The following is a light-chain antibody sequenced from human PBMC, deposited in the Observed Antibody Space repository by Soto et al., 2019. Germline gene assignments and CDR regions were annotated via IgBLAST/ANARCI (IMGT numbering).Light chain of an antibody. CDR2: RAS. CDR3: QQYYTAID. V-gene: IGKV4-1*01. CDR1: QSVLHSSNNENS. Sequence: DVVMTQSPDSLAVSLGDRCTINCNSSQSVLHSSNNENSLAWYQQKAGQRPKLLIYRASTRESGVPDRISGSGSGTDFTLTISSLQAEDVAVYYCQQYYTAIDFGHGTRLEI. J-gene: IGKJ5*01.